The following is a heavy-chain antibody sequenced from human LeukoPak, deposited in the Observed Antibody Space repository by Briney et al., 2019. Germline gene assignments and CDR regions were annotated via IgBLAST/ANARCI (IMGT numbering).Heavy chain of an antibody. D-gene: IGHD3-10*01. V-gene: IGHV3-74*01. J-gene: IGHJ6*03. Sequence: GGSLRLSCAASGFTFDDYAMHWVRQAPGKGLVWVSRINSDGSSTSYADSVKGRFTISRDNAKNTLYLQMNSLRAEDTAVYYCARDNYGSGSYFPYYMDVWGKGTTVTVSS. CDR1: GFTFDDYA. CDR3: ARDNYGSGSYFPYYMDV. CDR2: INSDGSST.